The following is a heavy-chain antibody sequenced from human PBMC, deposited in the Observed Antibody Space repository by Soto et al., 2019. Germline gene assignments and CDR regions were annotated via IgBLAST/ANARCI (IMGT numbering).Heavy chain of an antibody. CDR1: GFTYSSHG. CDR2: LSRGGGST. D-gene: IGHD5-12*01. Sequence: EAQLLESGGELIQPGGSLRLSCAASGFTYSSHGMSCVRQAPGKGLEWIAGLSRGGGSTYYADSVKGRFTISRDNSKNTLELIMNSLRVEDTALYYCARDGQYRTDGFDIWGQGTMVTVSS. V-gene: IGHV3-23*01. CDR3: ARDGQYRTDGFDI. J-gene: IGHJ3*02.